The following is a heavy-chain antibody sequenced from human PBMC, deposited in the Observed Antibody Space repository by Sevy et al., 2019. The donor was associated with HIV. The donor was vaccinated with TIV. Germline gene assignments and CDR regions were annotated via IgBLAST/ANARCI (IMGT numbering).Heavy chain of an antibody. V-gene: IGHV3-23*01. CDR1: GFTFSNFA. CDR3: AKKMGGGSGMAFLVDY. CDR2: ISGTGDYK. Sequence: GGSLRLSCAASGFTFSNFAMGWVRQAPGKGLDWISVISGTGDYKYYADSVKGRFTISRDNSKNTRSLQINSLRAEDTAIFYCAKKMGGGSGMAFLVDYWGQGTLVTVSS. D-gene: IGHD5-18*01. J-gene: IGHJ4*02.